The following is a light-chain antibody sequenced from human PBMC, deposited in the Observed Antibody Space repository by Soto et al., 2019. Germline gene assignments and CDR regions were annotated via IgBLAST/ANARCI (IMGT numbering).Light chain of an antibody. CDR3: ASYAGTKLFV. Sequence: QSALTQPPSASGTPGQSLTISCTGASSDVGFYNFFSCYQQRPGKAPKLVIYEVTKRPSGVPDRFSGSKSGSTASLTVSGLQADDEADYYCASYAGTKLFVFGSGTKVTVL. V-gene: IGLV2-8*01. CDR1: SSDVGFYNF. J-gene: IGLJ1*01. CDR2: EVT.